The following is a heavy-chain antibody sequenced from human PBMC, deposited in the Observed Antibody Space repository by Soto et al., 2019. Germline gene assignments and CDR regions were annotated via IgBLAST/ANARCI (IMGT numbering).Heavy chain of an antibody. CDR1: GFTFSNYD. D-gene: IGHD2-21*01. Sequence: GGSLRLSCAASGFTFSNYDMIWVRQAPGKGLEWVSSISRDGGGVFYADSVKGRFTMSRDNSKNTLYLQMNSLRAEDTATYYCASHYIAILDYWGQGALVTVSS. J-gene: IGHJ4*02. V-gene: IGHV3-23*01. CDR2: ISRDGGGV. CDR3: ASHYIAILDY.